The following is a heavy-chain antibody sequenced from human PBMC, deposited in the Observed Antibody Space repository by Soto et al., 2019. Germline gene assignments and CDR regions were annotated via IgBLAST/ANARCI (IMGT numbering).Heavy chain of an antibody. CDR3: AKDVGGYPPYYYYYGMDV. J-gene: IGHJ6*02. CDR2: ISGSGGST. V-gene: IGHV3-23*01. Sequence: EVQLLESGGGLVQPGGSLRLSCAASGFTFSSYAMSWVRQAPGKGLEWVSAISGSGGSTYYADSVKGRFTISRDNSKNTLYLQMNSLRAEDTAVYYCAKDVGGYPPYYYYYGMDVWGQGTTVTVSS. D-gene: IGHD2-15*01. CDR1: GFTFSSYA.